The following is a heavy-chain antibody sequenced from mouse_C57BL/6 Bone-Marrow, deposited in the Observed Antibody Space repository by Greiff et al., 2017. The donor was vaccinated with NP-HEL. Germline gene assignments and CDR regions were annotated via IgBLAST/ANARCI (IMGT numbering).Heavy chain of an antibody. CDR3: TTHSLCQNYYAMDY. V-gene: IGHV14-4*01. J-gene: IGHJ4*01. CDR1: GFNIKDDY. Sequence: VQLQQSGAELVRPGASVKLSCTASGFNIKDDYMHWVKQRPEQGLEWIGWIDPENGDAEYASKFQGKATITADTSSNTAYLQLSSLTSEDTAVYYCTTHSLCQNYYAMDYWGQGTSVTVSS. D-gene: IGHD6-1*01. CDR2: IDPENGDA.